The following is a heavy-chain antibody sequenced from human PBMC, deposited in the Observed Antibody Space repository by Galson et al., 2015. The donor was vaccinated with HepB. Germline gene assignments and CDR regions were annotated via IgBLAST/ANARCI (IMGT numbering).Heavy chain of an antibody. CDR2: INPSGGST. CDR1: GYTFTSYY. J-gene: IGHJ2*01. CDR3: AREFRKYYYDSSGYYFHWYFDL. D-gene: IGHD3-22*01. V-gene: IGHV1-46*01. Sequence: SVKVSCKASGYTFTSYYMHWVRQAPGQGLEWMGIINPSGGSTKYSQKFQGRVTITRDTSASTAYMELSSLRSEDTAVYYCAREFRKYYYDSSGYYFHWYFDLWGRGTLVTVSS.